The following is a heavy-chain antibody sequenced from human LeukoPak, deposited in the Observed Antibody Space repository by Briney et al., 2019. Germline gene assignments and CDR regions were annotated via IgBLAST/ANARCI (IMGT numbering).Heavy chain of an antibody. CDR2: ISGSGGST. V-gene: IGHV3-23*01. J-gene: IGHJ6*03. Sequence: GGSLRLSCAASGFTFSSYAMSWVRQAPGKGLEWVSAISGSGGSTYYADSVKGRFTISRDNSKNTLYLQMSSLRAEDTAVYYCAKYWRGSSTYMDVWGKGTTVTVSS. D-gene: IGHD6-6*01. CDR1: GFTFSSYA. CDR3: AKYWRGSSTYMDV.